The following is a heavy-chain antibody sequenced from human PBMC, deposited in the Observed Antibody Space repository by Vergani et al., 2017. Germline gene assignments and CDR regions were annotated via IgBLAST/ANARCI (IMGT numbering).Heavy chain of an antibody. D-gene: IGHD3-10*01. Sequence: EVQLLESGGGFVQPGGSLRLSCAASGLTFSSYAMNWVRQAPGKGLEWVSGITGSAANTYYADSVKGRFTISRDNSNKMLFLQMNSLRAEDTAVYYCVKELEAGVATFSFDYWCQGALVSVSS. V-gene: IGHV3-23*01. CDR1: GLTFSSYA. CDR2: ITGSAANT. J-gene: IGHJ4*02. CDR3: VKELEAGVATFSFDY.